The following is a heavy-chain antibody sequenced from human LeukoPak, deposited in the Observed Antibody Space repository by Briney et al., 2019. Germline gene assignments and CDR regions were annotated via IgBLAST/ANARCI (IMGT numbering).Heavy chain of an antibody. CDR3: ARHAITMVRGVREYYFDY. Sequence: PSETLSLTCTVSGGSISSYYWSWIRQPPGKGLEWIGYIYYSGSTNYNPSLKSRVTISVDTSKNQFSLKLSSVTAADTAVYYCARHAITMVRGVREYYFDYWGQGTLVTVSS. D-gene: IGHD3-10*01. CDR1: GGSISSYY. J-gene: IGHJ4*02. V-gene: IGHV4-59*01. CDR2: IYYSGST.